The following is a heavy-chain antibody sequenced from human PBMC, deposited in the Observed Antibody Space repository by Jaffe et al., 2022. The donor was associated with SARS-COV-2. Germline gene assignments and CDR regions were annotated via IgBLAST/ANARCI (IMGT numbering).Heavy chain of an antibody. CDR1: GYTFSKYS. V-gene: IGHV7-4-1*02. Sequence: QMQLVQSGSELKKPGASVKVSCKGSGYTFSKYSMHWVRQAPGQGLEWLGWMNTDTGHPTIAQGFTGRVVFSLDTSVNTAYLQINSLKTEDTAIYYCAKYTASGEAYDVWGQGTLVTVSS. CDR2: MNTDTGHP. J-gene: IGHJ4*02. CDR3: AKYTASGEAYDV. D-gene: IGHD6-13*01.